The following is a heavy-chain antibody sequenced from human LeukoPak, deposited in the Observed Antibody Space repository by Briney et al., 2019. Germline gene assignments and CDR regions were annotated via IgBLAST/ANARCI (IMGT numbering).Heavy chain of an antibody. Sequence: PSETLSLTCTVSGGSISSYFWNWIRQPPGKGLEWIGYIDYSVSPNYHPSLKSRVTMSLDTSKKQFSLTLKSVTAADTAVYYCASETRITLVRVSYYFDSWGQGTLVTVSS. CDR1: GGSISSYF. V-gene: IGHV4-59*08. CDR3: ASETRITLVRVSYYFDS. J-gene: IGHJ4*02. CDR2: IDYSVSP. D-gene: IGHD3-10*01.